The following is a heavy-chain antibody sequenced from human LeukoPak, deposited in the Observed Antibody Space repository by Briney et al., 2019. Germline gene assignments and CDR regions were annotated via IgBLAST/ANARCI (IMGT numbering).Heavy chain of an antibody. CDR1: GGSISSGGYS. J-gene: IGHJ5*02. CDR2: IYHSGST. Sequence: SETLSLTCAVSGGSISSGGYSWSWIRQPPGKGLEWIGYIYHSGSTYYNPPLKSRVTISVDTSKNQFSLKLSSVTAADTAVYYCARRRGANWFDPWGQGTLVTVSS. V-gene: IGHV4-30-2*02. D-gene: IGHD1-26*01. CDR3: ARRRGANWFDP.